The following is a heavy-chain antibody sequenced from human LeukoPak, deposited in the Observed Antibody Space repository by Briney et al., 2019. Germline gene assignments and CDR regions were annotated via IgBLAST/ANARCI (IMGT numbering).Heavy chain of an antibody. J-gene: IGHJ4*02. CDR3: VRDGGTAVAGTFDF. V-gene: IGHV3-30*04. CDR2: VSYDGGYR. Sequence: QPGGSLRLSCAASGFTLSSYSMHWVRQAPGKGLEWVALVSYDGGYRHYTDSVKGRFTISRDNSKNTLYLQINSLRAEDTAVYHCVRDGGTAVAGTFDFWGQGTPVTVSS. CDR1: GFTLSSYS. D-gene: IGHD6-19*01.